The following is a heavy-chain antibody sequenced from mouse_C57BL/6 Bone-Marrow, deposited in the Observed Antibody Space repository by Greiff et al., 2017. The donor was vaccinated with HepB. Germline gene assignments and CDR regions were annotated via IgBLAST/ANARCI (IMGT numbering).Heavy chain of an antibody. Sequence: DVKLVESGGGLVQPGGSLKLSCAASGFTFSDYYMYWVRQTPEKRLEWVAYISNGGGSTYYPDTVKGRFTISRDNAKNTLYLQMSRLKSEDTAMYYCARLGGYYGYYAMDYWGQGTSVTVSS. CDR1: GFTFSDYY. D-gene: IGHD2-3*01. CDR2: ISNGGGST. CDR3: ARLGGYYGYYAMDY. J-gene: IGHJ4*01. V-gene: IGHV5-12*01.